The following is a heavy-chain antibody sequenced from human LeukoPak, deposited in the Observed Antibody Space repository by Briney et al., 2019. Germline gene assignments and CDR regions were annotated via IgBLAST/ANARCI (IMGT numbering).Heavy chain of an antibody. CDR2: MNPNSGNT. CDR1: GYTFTSYD. V-gene: IGHV1-8*01. D-gene: IGHD3-3*01. J-gene: IGHJ4*02. CDR3: ARDVPEWLLTPDY. Sequence: ASVKVSCKASGYTFTSYDINWVRQATGQGLEWMGWMNPNSGNTGYAQKFQGRVTMTRNTSISTAYMELRSLRSDDTAVYYCARDVPEWLLTPDYWGQGTLVTVSS.